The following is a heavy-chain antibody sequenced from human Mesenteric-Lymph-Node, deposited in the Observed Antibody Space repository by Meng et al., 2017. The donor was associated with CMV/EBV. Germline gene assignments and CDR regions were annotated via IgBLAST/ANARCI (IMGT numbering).Heavy chain of an antibody. CDR3: AKEDGDPGTFDY. V-gene: IGHV3-23*01. CDR1: GFTFYSYA. Sequence: GESLKISCAASGFTFYSYAMSWARQAPGKGLEWVSSISASDSNTYYADSVKGRFTISRDNSKNAVYLQMNSLRAEDTAVYYCAKEDGDPGTFDYWGQGTLVTVSS. D-gene: IGHD4-17*01. J-gene: IGHJ4*02. CDR2: ISASDSNT.